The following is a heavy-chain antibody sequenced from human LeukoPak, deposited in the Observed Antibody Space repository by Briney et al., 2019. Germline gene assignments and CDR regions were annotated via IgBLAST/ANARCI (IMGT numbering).Heavy chain of an antibody. CDR2: INHSGST. Sequence: SETLSLTCAVYGGSFSGYYWSWIRQPPGKGLEWIGEINHSGSTNYNPSLKSRVTISVDTSKNQFSLKLSSVTAADTAVYYCARGVPSITAFGVVIRAGSWFDPWGQGTLVTVSS. CDR3: ARGVPSITAFGVVIRAGSWFDP. CDR1: GGSFSGYY. J-gene: IGHJ5*01. D-gene: IGHD3-3*01. V-gene: IGHV4-34*01.